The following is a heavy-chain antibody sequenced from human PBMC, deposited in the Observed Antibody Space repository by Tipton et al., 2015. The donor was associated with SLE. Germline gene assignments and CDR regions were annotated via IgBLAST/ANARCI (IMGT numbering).Heavy chain of an antibody. D-gene: IGHD5-24*01. CDR1: GESFSGYY. V-gene: IGHV4-34*01. Sequence: TLSLTCAVYGESFSGYYWSWIRQPPGKGLQWIGEIHHSGSTNYNPSLKSRVTISVDTSKNQFSLKLSSVTAADTAVYYCARKRNGMGIWGQGTMVTVSS. CDR2: IHHSGST. J-gene: IGHJ3*02. CDR3: ARKRNGMGI.